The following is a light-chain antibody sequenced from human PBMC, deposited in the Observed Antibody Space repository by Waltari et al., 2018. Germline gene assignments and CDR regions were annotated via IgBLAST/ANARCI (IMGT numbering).Light chain of an antibody. CDR2: RSS. Sequence: DVQMTQFPSSLSASVGDTITVNCRANQTVSHFLNWFQQIPGRDPRLLIYRSSTLQNGVSSRFSGSGSGTEFTLTITSLQREDLATYFCQQVNSYPRTFGQGTRVEVK. V-gene: IGKV1-39*01. CDR1: QTVSHF. CDR3: QQVNSYPRT. J-gene: IGKJ1*01.